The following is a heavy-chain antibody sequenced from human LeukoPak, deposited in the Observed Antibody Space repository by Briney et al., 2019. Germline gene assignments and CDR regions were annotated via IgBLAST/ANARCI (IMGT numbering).Heavy chain of an antibody. V-gene: IGHV3-7*03. CDR2: IKQDGSEK. Sequence: PGRSLRLSCAASGFTFSSYAMHWVRQAPGKGLEWVANIKQDGSEKYYVDSVKGRFTISRDIAKNSLYLQMNSLRAEDTAVYYCARARAYHYYDSSGYSVWGQGTLVTVSS. J-gene: IGHJ4*02. CDR3: ARARAYHYYDSSGYSV. D-gene: IGHD3-22*01. CDR1: GFTFSSYA.